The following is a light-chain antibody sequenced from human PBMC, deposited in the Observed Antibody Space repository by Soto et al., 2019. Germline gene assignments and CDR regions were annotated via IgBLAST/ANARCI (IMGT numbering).Light chain of an antibody. J-gene: IGKJ3*01. CDR1: QSVSSY. CDR3: QQRSNWPPVT. Sequence: EIVLTQSPATLSLSPGERATLSCRASQSVSSYLAWYQQKPGQAPRLLIYDAFNRATGIPARFSGSGSGTDFTLTISCLEPEDFAVYYCQQRSNWPPVTFGPGTKVDIK. CDR2: DAF. V-gene: IGKV3-11*01.